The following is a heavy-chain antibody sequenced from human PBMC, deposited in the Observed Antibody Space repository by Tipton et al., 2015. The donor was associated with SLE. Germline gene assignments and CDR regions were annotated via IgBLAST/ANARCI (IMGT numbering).Heavy chain of an antibody. CDR2: FYFSGSS. CDR3: ARHLGVIVAFEV. Sequence: TLSLTCTVSGASISTYYWGWIRQSPGKGLEWIGFFYFSGSSQYNPSLKSRVAISADTSNNQFSLELRSVTAADTAVYYCARHLGVIVAFEVWGQGTVLTVSS. V-gene: IGHV4-59*01. CDR1: GASISTYY. J-gene: IGHJ3*01. D-gene: IGHD3-10*01.